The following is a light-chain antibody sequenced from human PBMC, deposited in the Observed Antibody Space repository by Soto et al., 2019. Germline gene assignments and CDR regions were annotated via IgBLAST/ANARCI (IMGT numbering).Light chain of an antibody. CDR1: QSVSSS. CDR3: QQRSNWPST. V-gene: IGKV3-11*01. J-gene: IGKJ2*01. Sequence: DIVLTQSPATLSLSPGERATLSCRASQSVSSSLAWYQQKPGQAPRLLIYDASNRATGIPARFSGSGSGTDFTLTISSLEPEDFAVYYCQQRSNWPSTFGRGTKLEIK. CDR2: DAS.